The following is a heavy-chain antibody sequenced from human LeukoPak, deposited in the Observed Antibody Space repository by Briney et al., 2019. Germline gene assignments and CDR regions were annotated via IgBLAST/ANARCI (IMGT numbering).Heavy chain of an antibody. J-gene: IGHJ4*02. CDR1: GFTFSSHS. D-gene: IGHD2-2*02. V-gene: IGHV3-48*01. CDR2: ISSGSSAR. Sequence: PGGSLRLSCAASGFTFSSHSMNWVRQTPGKGLEWVSYISSGSSARYYADSVKGRFAISRDNSKNTLYLQMNSLGVEDTAVYYCARELLIPPPIGGGLDFWGQGTLVTVSS. CDR3: ARELLIPPPIGGGLDF.